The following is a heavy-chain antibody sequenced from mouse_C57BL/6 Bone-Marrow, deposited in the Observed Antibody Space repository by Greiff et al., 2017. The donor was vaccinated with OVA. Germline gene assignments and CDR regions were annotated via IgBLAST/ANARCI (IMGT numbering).Heavy chain of an antibody. CDR2: IYPGSGST. CDR1: GYTFTEYT. V-gene: IGHV1-62-2*01. J-gene: IGHJ2*01. Sequence: QVQLKQSGAELVKPGASVKLSCKASGYTFTEYTIHWVKQRPGQGLEWIGWIYPGSGSTKYNEKFKGKATLTADKSSSTAYMKLSSMTSEDSAVYYCARHEAPAFDYWGQGTTLTVSS. CDR3: ARHEAPAFDY.